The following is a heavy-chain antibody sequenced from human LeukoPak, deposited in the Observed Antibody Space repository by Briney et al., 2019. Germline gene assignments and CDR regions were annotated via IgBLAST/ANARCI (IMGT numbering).Heavy chain of an antibody. CDR3: ASWAGNTQSDSWSGPFDY. Sequence: GGSLRLSCAVSGLTFSNLTMNWVRQAHGKGREWVSYISAGGRTTFYADSVTGRLTISRDNAKNSLYLQMSSLRVEDTAVYYCASWAGNTQSDSWSGPFDYWGQGSLVTVSS. D-gene: IGHD3-3*01. CDR1: GLTFSNLT. J-gene: IGHJ4*02. V-gene: IGHV3-48*03. CDR2: ISAGGRTT.